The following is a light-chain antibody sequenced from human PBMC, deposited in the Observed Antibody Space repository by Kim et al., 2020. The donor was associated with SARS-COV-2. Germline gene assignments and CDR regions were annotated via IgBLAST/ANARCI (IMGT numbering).Light chain of an antibody. V-gene: IGKV3-11*01. CDR3: QQRRYWPLT. J-gene: IGKJ4*02. CDR2: DAS. CDR1: QSVNTY. Sequence: LSPGERATLSCRASQSVNTYLARYQQKPGQAPRLLIYDASNRATGIPARCSGSGSGTDFTLTISSLEPEDFAVYYCQQRRYWPLTFGGGTKVDIK.